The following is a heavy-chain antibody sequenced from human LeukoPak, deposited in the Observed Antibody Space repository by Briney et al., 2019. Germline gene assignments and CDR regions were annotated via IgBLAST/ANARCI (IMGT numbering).Heavy chain of an antibody. V-gene: IGHV3-15*01. CDR3: AADVPDYGSGEFDY. CDR1: GFTFSIAW. Sequence: GGSLRLSCAASGFTFSIAWMTCARQAPGKGLEWVGRIIRKVDGGTPTYGAPVTGRFTVSRDDSNNMLFLQENSLKIEDTAVYYCAADVPDYGSGEFDYWGQGILVTVSS. CDR2: IIRKVDGGTP. J-gene: IGHJ4*02. D-gene: IGHD3-10*01.